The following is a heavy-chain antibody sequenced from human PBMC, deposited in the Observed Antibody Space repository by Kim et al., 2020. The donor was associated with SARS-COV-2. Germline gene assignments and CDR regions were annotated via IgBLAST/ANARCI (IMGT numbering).Heavy chain of an antibody. D-gene: IGHD3-16*02. CDR3: ARENPRLRLGELSGNYYYYGMDV. V-gene: IGHV3-53*01. J-gene: IGHJ6*02. CDR1: GFTVSSNY. Sequence: GGSLRLSCAASGFTVSSNYMSWVRQAPGKGLEWVSVIYSGGSTYYADSVKGRFTISRDNSKNTLYLQMNSLRAEDTAVYYCARENPRLRLGELSGNYYYYGMDVWGQGTTVTVSS. CDR2: IYSGGST.